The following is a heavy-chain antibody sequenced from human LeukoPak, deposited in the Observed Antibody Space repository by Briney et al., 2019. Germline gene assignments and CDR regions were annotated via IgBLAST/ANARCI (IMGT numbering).Heavy chain of an antibody. CDR3: ATIKGDWYKYSFDY. CDR1: GFNFSSYV. V-gene: IGHV3-48*01. J-gene: IGHJ4*02. Sequence: PGGSLRLSCEASGFNFSSYVINWVRQAPGKGLEWVSSISTSSAMTYYADSVRGRFTISRDNAKNTLYLQMNSLRAEDTAVYYCATIKGDWYKYSFDYWAREPWSPSPQ. CDR2: ISTSSAMT. D-gene: IGHD6-19*01.